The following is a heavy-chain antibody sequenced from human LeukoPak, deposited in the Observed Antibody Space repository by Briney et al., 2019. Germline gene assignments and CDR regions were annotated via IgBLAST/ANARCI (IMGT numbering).Heavy chain of an antibody. D-gene: IGHD3-22*01. Sequence: GGSLRLSCAASGFTFSSYEMNWGRQAPGKGLGLVSYMSISGSTIYYSHSLKGRFAISRDNTKRTLYLQMKSLRAEAATVSYCSRNMTYYYHSSGYSHDAFDIWGQGTMVTVSS. CDR1: GFTFSSYE. V-gene: IGHV3-48*03. J-gene: IGHJ3*02. CDR2: MSISGSTI. CDR3: SRNMTYYYHSSGYSHDAFDI.